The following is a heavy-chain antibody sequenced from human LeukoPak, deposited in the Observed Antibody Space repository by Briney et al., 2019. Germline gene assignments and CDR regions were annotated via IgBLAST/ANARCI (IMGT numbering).Heavy chain of an antibody. V-gene: IGHV3-20*04. Sequence: GGSLRLSCAASGFTFDDYGMSWVCQAPGKGLEWVSGINWNGGSTGYADSVKGRFTISRDNAKNSLYLQMNSLRAEDTALYYCARERYDSSGYYYVEFDYWGQGTLVTVSS. D-gene: IGHD3-22*01. CDR1: GFTFDDYG. CDR2: INWNGGST. J-gene: IGHJ4*02. CDR3: ARERYDSSGYYYVEFDY.